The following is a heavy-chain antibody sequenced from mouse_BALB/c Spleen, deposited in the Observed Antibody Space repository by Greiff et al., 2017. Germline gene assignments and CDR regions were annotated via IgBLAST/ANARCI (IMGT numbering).Heavy chain of an antibody. J-gene: IGHJ4*01. V-gene: IGHV1S137*01. CDR1: GYTFTDYA. Sequence: VKLVESGAELVRPGVSVKISCKGSGYTFTDYAMHWVKQSHAKSLEWIGVISTYYGDASYNQKFKGKATMTVDKSSSTAYMELARLTSEDSAIYYCARGLEDAMDYWGQGTSVTVSS. CDR2: ISTYYGDA. CDR3: ARGLEDAMDY.